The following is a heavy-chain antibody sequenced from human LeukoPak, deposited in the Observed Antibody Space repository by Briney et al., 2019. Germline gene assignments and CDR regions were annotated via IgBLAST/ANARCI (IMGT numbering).Heavy chain of an antibody. J-gene: IGHJ4*02. CDR3: ARMSTGHDY. CDR2: VNHSGYT. V-gene: IGHV4-34*01. D-gene: IGHD4-17*01. CDR1: GTSFTSYY. Sequence: SETLSLTCGVSGTSFTSYYWSWIRQTPGKGLEWIGEVNHSGYTNMNPSLKSRVTISVDTSKNQFSLMMTSVTAADTAVYFCARMSTGHDYWGQGTLVTVSS.